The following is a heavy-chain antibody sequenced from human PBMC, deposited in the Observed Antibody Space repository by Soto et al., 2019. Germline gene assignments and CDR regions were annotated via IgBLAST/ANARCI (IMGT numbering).Heavy chain of an antibody. CDR2: IYYSGST. Sequence: SETLSLTCTVSGGSSSSYFWSWIRQPPGKGLEWIGYIYYSGSTNYNPSLKSRVTISVDTSKNQFSLKLSSVTAADTAVYYCAGGYCSGGSCYDSQALFDYWGQGTLVTVSS. CDR1: GGSSSSYF. J-gene: IGHJ4*02. CDR3: AGGYCSGGSCYDSQALFDY. V-gene: IGHV4-59*01. D-gene: IGHD2-15*01.